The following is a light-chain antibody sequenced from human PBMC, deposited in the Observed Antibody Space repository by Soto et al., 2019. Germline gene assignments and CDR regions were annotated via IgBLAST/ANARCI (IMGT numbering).Light chain of an antibody. V-gene: IGKV3-20*01. J-gene: IGKJ1*01. CDR3: QQYGISPT. Sequence: DIVLTQSPGTLSLSPGERATLSCRSSQSVSSNYLAWYQQKPDQAPRLVIYDVSGRATGSPDRFSGSGSGTDFTLTISRLEPEDSAVYYCQQYGISPTFGQGSKVEIK. CDR1: QSVSSNY. CDR2: DVS.